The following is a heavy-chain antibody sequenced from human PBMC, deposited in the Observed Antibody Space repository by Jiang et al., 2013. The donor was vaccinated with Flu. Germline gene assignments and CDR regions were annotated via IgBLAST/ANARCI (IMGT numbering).Heavy chain of an antibody. J-gene: IGHJ6*04. Sequence: LLKPSETLSLTCGCLWWVLQWLLLEAGSASPRKGLEWIGEINHSGSTNYNPSLKSRVTISVDTSKNQFSLKLSSVTAADTAVYYCARGSGIVAATSPIPQSPGSYYYYGMDVWGKGTTVTVSS. D-gene: IGHD2-15*01. CDR2: INHSGST. V-gene: IGHV4-34*01. CDR3: ARGSGIVAATSPIPQSPGSYYYYGMDV. CDR1: WVLQWLL.